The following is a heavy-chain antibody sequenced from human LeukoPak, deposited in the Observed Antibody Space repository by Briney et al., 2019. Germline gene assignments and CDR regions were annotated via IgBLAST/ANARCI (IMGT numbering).Heavy chain of an antibody. D-gene: IGHD2-2*01. CDR1: GGTXSSYA. J-gene: IGHJ5*02. V-gene: IGHV1-69*04. CDR3: ARDRQYPTGWFDP. Sequence: GSSVKVSCKASGGTXSSYAISWVRQAPGQGLEWMGRIIPILGIANYAQKFQGRVTITADKSTSTAYMELSSLRSEDTAVYYCARDRQYPTGWFDPWGQGTPVTVSS. CDR2: IIPILGIA.